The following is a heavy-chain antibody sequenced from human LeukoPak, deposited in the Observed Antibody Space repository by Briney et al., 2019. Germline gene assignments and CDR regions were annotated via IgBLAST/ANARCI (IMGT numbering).Heavy chain of an antibody. Sequence: GGSLRLSCGASGFTFSRDWMSWVRQAPGKGLEWVANIKQDGSEKNYVDSVKGRFTISRDNAKNSLYLQMNSLRAEDTALYYCAKDMRAVAGTFDYWGQGTLVTVSS. CDR2: IKQDGSEK. CDR1: GFTFSRDW. V-gene: IGHV3-7*03. D-gene: IGHD6-19*01. J-gene: IGHJ4*02. CDR3: AKDMRAVAGTFDY.